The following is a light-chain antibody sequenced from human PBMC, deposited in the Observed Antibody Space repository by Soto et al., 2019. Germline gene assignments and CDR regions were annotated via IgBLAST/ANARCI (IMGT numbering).Light chain of an antibody. J-gene: IGLJ1*01. CDR3: SSYTISSPYV. Sequence: QSVLTQPASVSGSPGQSITISCTGTSSDVDGYDYVSWYQQHPGKAPKLMIYGVSNRPSGVSNRFSGSKSGNTASLTISGLQAEDEADYFCSSYTISSPYVFGTGTKLTVL. V-gene: IGLV2-14*01. CDR1: SSDVDGYDY. CDR2: GVS.